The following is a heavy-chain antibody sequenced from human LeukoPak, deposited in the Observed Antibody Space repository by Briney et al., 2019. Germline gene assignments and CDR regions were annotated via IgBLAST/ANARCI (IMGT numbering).Heavy chain of an antibody. CDR3: AREPGYCSSTSCYAGRGVDY. CDR2: IYTSGST. D-gene: IGHD2-2*03. Sequence: SETLSLTCTVSGGSISSYYWSWIRQPAGKGLEWIGRIYTSGSTNYNPSLKSRVTMSVDTSKNQFSLKLSSVTAADTAVYYCAREPGYCSSTSCYAGRGVDYWGRGTLVTVSS. CDR1: GGSISSYY. V-gene: IGHV4-4*07. J-gene: IGHJ4*02.